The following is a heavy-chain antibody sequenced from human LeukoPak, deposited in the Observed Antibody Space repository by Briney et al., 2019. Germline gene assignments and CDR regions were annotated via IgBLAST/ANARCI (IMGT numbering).Heavy chain of an antibody. CDR2: IYSGGST. CDR3: AREKDDALDI. CDR1: GITVSGNY. V-gene: IGHV3-53*01. J-gene: IGHJ3*02. Sequence: GGSLRLSCAASGITVSGNYMNWVRQAPGKGLEWVSVIYSGGSTYYADSVKGRFTISRDNSKNTLYLQMNSLRAEDTAVYYCAREKDDALDIWGQGTMVTVSS.